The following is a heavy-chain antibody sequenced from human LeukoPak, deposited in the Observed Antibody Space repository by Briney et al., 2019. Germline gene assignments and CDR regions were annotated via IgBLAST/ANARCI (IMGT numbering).Heavy chain of an antibody. D-gene: IGHD2-2*01. CDR3: ARGRRVVVVVPAALLRGGYFDY. Sequence: ASETLSLTCAVYGGSFSGYYWSWIRQPPGKGLEWIGEINHGGSTNYNPSLKSRVTISVDTSKNQFSLKLSSVTAADTAVYYCARGRRVVVVVPAALLRGGYFDYWGQGTLVTVSS. J-gene: IGHJ4*02. CDR2: INHGGST. V-gene: IGHV4-34*01. CDR1: GGSFSGYY.